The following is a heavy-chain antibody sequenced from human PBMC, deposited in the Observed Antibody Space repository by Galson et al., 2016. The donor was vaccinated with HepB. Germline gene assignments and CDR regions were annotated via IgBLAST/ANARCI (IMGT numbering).Heavy chain of an antibody. CDR2: ISAYNVNT. Sequence: SVKVSCKASGYTFTSYGISWVRQAPGQGLEWMGWISAYNVNTNYVQKLQDRVTMTTDTSTSTAYMELRSLRSDDTAVDYCARDLGWGIVVVTASTYTMDVWGQRATGTVSS. CDR1: GYTFTSYG. CDR3: ARDLGWGIVVVTASTYTMDV. V-gene: IGHV1-18*01. D-gene: IGHD2-21*02. J-gene: IGHJ6*02.